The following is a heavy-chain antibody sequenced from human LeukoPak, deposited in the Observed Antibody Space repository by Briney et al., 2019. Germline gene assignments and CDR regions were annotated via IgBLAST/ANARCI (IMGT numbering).Heavy chain of an antibody. CDR3: AREYGSGSYYYYYYMDV. CDR2: INPNSGGT. D-gene: IGHD3-10*01. V-gene: IGHV1-2*02. CDR1: GYTFRDYY. Sequence: ASVKVSCKASGYTFRDYYVHWVRQAPGQGLEWMGWINPNSGGTNSAQKFQGRVTMTRDTSISTAYMEVSRLRSDDTAVYYCAREYGSGSYYYYYYMDVWGKGTTVTVSS. J-gene: IGHJ6*03.